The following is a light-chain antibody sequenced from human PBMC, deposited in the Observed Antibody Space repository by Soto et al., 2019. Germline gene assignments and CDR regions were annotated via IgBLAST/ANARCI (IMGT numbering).Light chain of an antibody. Sequence: DIQLTQSPSSLSASVGGRFTINCRASQSIHTYLNWYQQRPGKAPMLLIYAASTLQTGVPSRFSGSGSGTDFNLTVSSLQPEDFATYLCQQSYTIPLTFGGGTKVDI. J-gene: IGKJ4*01. CDR1: QSIHTY. CDR2: AAS. V-gene: IGKV1-39*01. CDR3: QQSYTIPLT.